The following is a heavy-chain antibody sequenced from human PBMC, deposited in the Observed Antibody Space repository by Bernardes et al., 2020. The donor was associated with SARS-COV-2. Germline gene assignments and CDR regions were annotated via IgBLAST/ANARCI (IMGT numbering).Heavy chain of an antibody. D-gene: IGHD4-17*01. CDR3: ARVFKSGDYSIFYYYAMDV. CDR1: GGSFSGYY. Sequence: TLSLTCAVYGGSFSGYYWSWLRQPPGKGLEWLGRINHSGSTNYNPSLKSRVTISVDTSKNQFSLKLTSVTAADTAVYYCARVFKSGDYSIFYYYAMDVWGQGTTVAVSS. J-gene: IGHJ6*02. V-gene: IGHV4-34*01. CDR2: INHSGST.